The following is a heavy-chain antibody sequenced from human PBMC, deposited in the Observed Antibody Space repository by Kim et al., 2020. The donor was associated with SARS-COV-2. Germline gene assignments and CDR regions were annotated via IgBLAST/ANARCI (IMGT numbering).Heavy chain of an antibody. Sequence: GGSLRLSCAASGFTFSSYAMHWVRQAPGKGLEWVAVISYDGSNKYYADSVKGRFTISRDNSKNTLYLQMNSLRAEDTAVYYCARARIAAAVGAGGGWFDPWGQGTLVTVSS. CDR3: ARARIAAAVGAGGGWFDP. CDR2: ISYDGSNK. J-gene: IGHJ5*02. V-gene: IGHV3-30-3*01. CDR1: GFTFSSYA. D-gene: IGHD6-13*01.